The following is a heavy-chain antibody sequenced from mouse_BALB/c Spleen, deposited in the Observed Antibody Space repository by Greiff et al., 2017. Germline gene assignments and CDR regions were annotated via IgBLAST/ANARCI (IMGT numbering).Heavy chain of an antibody. J-gene: IGHJ2*01. Sequence: DVQLVESGGGLVKPGGSLKLSCAASGFAFSSYDMSWVRQTPEKRLEWVAYISSGGGSTYYPDTVKGRFTISRDNAKNTLYLQMSSLKSEDTAMYYCARHRDYGSSLYYFDYWGQGTTLTVSS. V-gene: IGHV5-12-1*01. CDR2: ISSGGGST. CDR1: GFAFSSYD. D-gene: IGHD1-1*01. CDR3: ARHRDYGSSLYYFDY.